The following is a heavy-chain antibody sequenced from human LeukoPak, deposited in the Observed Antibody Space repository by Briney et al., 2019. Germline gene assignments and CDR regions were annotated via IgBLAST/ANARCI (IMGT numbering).Heavy chain of an antibody. J-gene: IGHJ4*02. CDR2: ISSSSSYI. CDR3: ARVPTGISIDY. D-gene: IGHD1-1*01. V-gene: IGHV3-21*01. CDR1: GFTFSSYS. Sequence: AGGSLRLSCAASGFTFSSYSMSWVRQAPGKGLEWVSSISSSSSYIYYADSVKGRFTISRDNAKNSLYLQMNSLRAEDTAVYYCARVPTGISIDYWGQGTLVTVSS.